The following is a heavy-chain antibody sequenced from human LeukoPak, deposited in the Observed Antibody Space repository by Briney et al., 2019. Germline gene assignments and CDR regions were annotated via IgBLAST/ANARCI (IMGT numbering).Heavy chain of an antibody. J-gene: IGHJ4*02. D-gene: IGHD6-19*01. CDR3: AKGLAVAQYYFDY. CDR2: ITWNSGNI. CDR1: GFSFSGYW. V-gene: IGHV3-9*01. Sequence: GGSLRLSCAASGFSFSGYWMHWVRQAPGKGLEWVSSITWNSGNIGYADSVKGRFTISRDNAKNSLYLQMNSLRAEDTALYYCAKGLAVAQYYFDYWGQGTLVTVSS.